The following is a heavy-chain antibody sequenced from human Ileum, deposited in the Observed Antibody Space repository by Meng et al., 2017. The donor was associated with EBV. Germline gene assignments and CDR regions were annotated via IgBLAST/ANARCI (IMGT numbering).Heavy chain of an antibody. V-gene: IGHV4-30-4*01. CDR2: IYNSGST. Sequence: HGQLQASGPGLVKPSQTRSLTCTVSGGSISSSNYYWSWIRQPPGKGLEWSGHIYNSGSTYYNPSLKSRITISVDTSKNQFSLKLSSVTAADTAVYYCARGQKGYFDLWGRGTLVTVSS. J-gene: IGHJ2*01. CDR3: ARGQKGYFDL. CDR1: GGSISSSNYY.